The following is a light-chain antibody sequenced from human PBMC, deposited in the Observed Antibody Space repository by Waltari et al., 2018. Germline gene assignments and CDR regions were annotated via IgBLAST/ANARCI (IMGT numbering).Light chain of an antibody. J-gene: IGKJ2*01. CDR2: KSF. CDR1: QSISNW. Sequence: DIQMTQSPSTLSASVGDRVTITCRASQSISNWLAWYQQKPGKAPKVLIYKSFTLQSGVPSRFSGRGSETAFILTISSLQPDDFATYYCQQYNIWPYTFGQGTTLEI. V-gene: IGKV1-5*03. CDR3: QQYNIWPYT.